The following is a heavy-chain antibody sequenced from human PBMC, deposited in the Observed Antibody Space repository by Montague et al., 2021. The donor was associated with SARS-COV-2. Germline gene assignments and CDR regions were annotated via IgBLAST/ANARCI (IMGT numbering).Heavy chain of an antibody. D-gene: IGHD2-2*01. Sequence: SLRLSCAASGFTFSGHAMSWVRQAPGKGLEWVSTITYYSGTTYYADSVKGRFTISRDNSKNTLYLQMNSLRVEDTAVYYCARDCRSSSCTNWGYWGQGTLVTVSS. J-gene: IGHJ4*02. CDR2: ITYYSGTT. CDR3: ARDCRSSSCTNWGY. V-gene: IGHV3-23*01. CDR1: GFTFSGHA.